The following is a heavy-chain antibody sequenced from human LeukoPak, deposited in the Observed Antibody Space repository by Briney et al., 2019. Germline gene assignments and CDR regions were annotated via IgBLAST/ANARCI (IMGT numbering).Heavy chain of an antibody. CDR1: GGSISSYY. V-gene: IGHV4-59*08. CDR3: ARRKRGSGGPFDY. D-gene: IGHD6-19*01. J-gene: IGHJ4*02. Sequence: PSETLSLTCTVSGGSISSYYWSWIRQPPGKGLEWIGYIYYSGSTNYNPSLKSRVTISVDTSKNQFSLELSSVTAADTAIYFRARRKRGSGGPFDYWGQGTLVTVSS. CDR2: IYYSGST.